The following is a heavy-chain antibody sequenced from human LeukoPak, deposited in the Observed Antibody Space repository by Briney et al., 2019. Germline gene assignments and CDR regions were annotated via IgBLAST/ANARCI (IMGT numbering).Heavy chain of an antibody. CDR2: IRSKGNSYAT. V-gene: IGHV3-73*01. CDR3: ARMDV. Sequence: GGSLRLSCVASGFTFSAYAMHWVRQASGKGLEWVGRIRSKGNSYATSYAASVKGRFTISRDDSKNTAYLQMNSLKTEDTAVYYCARMDVWGQGTTVTVSS. CDR1: GFTFSAYA. J-gene: IGHJ6*02.